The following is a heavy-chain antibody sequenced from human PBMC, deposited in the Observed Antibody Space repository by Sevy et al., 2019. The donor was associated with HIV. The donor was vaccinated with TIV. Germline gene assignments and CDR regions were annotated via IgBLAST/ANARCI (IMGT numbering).Heavy chain of an antibody. V-gene: IGHV4-4*07. CDR3: ARGRYSSGWFDAFDI. Sequence: SENLSLTCTVSGGSISSYYWSWIRQPAGKGLEWVGRIYTSGSTNYNPSLKSRVTMSVDTSKNQFSLKLSSVTAADTAVSCCARGRYSSGWFDAFDIWGQGTMVTVSS. CDR1: GGSISSYY. D-gene: IGHD6-19*01. J-gene: IGHJ3*02. CDR2: IYTSGST.